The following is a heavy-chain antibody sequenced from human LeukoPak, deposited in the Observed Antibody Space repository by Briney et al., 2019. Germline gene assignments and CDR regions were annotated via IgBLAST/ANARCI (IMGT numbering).Heavy chain of an antibody. V-gene: IGHV4-4*07. CDR1: GGSISSYY. D-gene: IGHD6-19*01. Sequence: PSETLSLTCTVSGGSISSYYWSWIRQPAGKGLEWIGRIYTSGSTNYNPSLKSRVTMSLDTSKNQLSLHLSSVTAADTAVYYCARVSPAGKFDYWGQGTLVTVSS. J-gene: IGHJ4*02. CDR3: ARVSPAGKFDY. CDR2: IYTSGST.